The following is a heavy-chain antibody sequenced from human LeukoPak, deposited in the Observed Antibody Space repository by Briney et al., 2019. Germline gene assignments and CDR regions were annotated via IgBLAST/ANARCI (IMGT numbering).Heavy chain of an antibody. V-gene: IGHV4-4*07. J-gene: IGHJ4*02. D-gene: IGHD6-19*01. CDR2: IYSSGST. Sequence: SETLSLTCAVSGGSLSSFYWSWFPQPAGKGLEWIGRIYSSGSTNYNPSLKSRLTMSVDTSKNQFSLRLTSVTAADTAVYYCARVLGWAGFDYWGQGTLVTVSS. CDR3: ARVLGWAGFDY. CDR1: GGSLSSFY.